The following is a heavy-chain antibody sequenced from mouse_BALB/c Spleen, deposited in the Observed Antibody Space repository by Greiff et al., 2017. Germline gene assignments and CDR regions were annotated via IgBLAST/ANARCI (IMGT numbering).Heavy chain of an antibody. Sequence: VQLQQSGPELVKPGASVKMSCKASGYTFTSYVMHWVKQKPGQGLEWIGYINPYNDGTKYNEKFKGKATLTSDKSSSTAYMELSSLTSEDSAVYYCAPLTTTYAMDYWGQGTSVTVAS. V-gene: IGHV1-14*01. CDR1: GYTFTSYV. CDR2: INPYNDGT. D-gene: IGHD2-12*01. J-gene: IGHJ4*01. CDR3: APLTTTYAMDY.